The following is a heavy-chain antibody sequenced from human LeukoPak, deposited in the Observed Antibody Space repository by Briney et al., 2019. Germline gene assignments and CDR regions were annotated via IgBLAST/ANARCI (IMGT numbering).Heavy chain of an antibody. D-gene: IGHD3-10*01. CDR1: GYTFTGYY. Sequence: ASVKVSCKASGYTFTGYYMHWVRQAPGQGLEWMGWINPNSGGTNYAQKFQGRVTMTRDTSISTAYMEPSRLRSDDTAVYYCARVYGSGSRSYYYGMDVWGQGTTVTVSS. J-gene: IGHJ6*02. V-gene: IGHV1-2*02. CDR3: ARVYGSGSRSYYYGMDV. CDR2: INPNSGGT.